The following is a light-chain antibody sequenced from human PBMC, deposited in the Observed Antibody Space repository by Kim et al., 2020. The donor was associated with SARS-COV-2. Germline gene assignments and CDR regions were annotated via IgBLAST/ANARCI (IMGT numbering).Light chain of an antibody. CDR2: GAS. V-gene: IGKV3-15*01. CDR1: QIISTN. J-gene: IGKJ1*01. Sequence: EIVMTQSPATLSVSPGERATLSCRASQIISTNLAWYQQRPNQAPRLLIYGASIRATGIPARFTGRGSGTEFTLTISSLQSEDFAVYYCQQFNNWPPWTFGQGTKVDIK. CDR3: QQFNNWPPWT.